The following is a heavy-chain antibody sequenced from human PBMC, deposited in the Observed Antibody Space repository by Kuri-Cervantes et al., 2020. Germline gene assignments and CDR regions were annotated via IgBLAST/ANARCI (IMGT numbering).Heavy chain of an antibody. CDR2: INHRGST. CDR1: GGSFSGYS. CDR3: ARAIAAAGTKGYYFDY. J-gene: IGHJ4*02. Sequence: SQTLSLTCAVNGGSFSGYSWTWIRQPPGKGLEWIGEINHRGSTNYNPSLKSRVTISVDTSKNQFSLKLSSVTAADTAVYYCARAIAAAGTKGYYFDYWGQGTLVTVSS. V-gene: IGHV4-34*01. D-gene: IGHD6-13*01.